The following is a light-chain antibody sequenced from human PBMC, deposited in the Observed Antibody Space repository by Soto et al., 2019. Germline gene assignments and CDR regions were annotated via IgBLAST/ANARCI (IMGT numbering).Light chain of an antibody. CDR3: QHYGSSPFT. CDR1: QSVTSNS. CDR2: GAS. Sequence: EIVLTQSPGTLSLSPGERATLSCRASQSVTSNSLAWYQQKPGQAPGLLIFGASSRATGIPDRFSGSGSGTDFTLTISRLEPEDFAVYYCQHYGSSPFTFGPGTKVDIK. J-gene: IGKJ3*01. V-gene: IGKV3-20*01.